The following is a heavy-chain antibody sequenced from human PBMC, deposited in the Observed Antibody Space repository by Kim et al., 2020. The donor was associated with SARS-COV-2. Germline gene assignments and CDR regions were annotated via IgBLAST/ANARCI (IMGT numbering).Heavy chain of an antibody. D-gene: IGHD3-16*02. Sequence: LKGRVTLSVDASKNQFSLKLSSVTAADTAVYYCARGYDYGWGSYRPYFDYWGQGTLVTVSS. J-gene: IGHJ4*02. V-gene: IGHV4-39*07. CDR3: ARGYDYGWGSYRPYFDY.